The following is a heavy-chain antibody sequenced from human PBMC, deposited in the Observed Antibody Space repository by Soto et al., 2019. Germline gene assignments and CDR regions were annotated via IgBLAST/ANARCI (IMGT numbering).Heavy chain of an antibody. Sequence: QVPLLQSGAEVKKPGASVKVSCKASGYTFTNYGITWVRQAPGQGLEWMGWISAYNGNTHYTQRLHGRVTMTPDTSTGTAYMELRGLRSDDTAVYYCARGRQLVGYFYYYMDVWGKGTTVTVSS. D-gene: IGHD6-6*01. V-gene: IGHV1-18*01. CDR2: ISAYNGNT. J-gene: IGHJ6*03. CDR1: GYTFTNYG. CDR3: ARGRQLVGYFYYYMDV.